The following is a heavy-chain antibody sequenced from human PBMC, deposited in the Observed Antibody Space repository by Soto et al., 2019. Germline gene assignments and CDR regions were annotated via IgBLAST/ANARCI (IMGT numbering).Heavy chain of an antibody. D-gene: IGHD3-10*01. CDR1: GYTFTGYW. CDR2: IYPGDSDT. CDR3: ATSSDGYYYGSGAQGAFDI. Sequence: GESLKISCQGSGYTFTGYWIGWVRQMSGEGLEWMGIIYPGDSDTRYSPSFRGQVTISADKSLSTAYLQWSSLKASDTAMYYCATSSDGYYYGSGAQGAFDIWGQGTMVTVSS. V-gene: IGHV5-51*01. J-gene: IGHJ3*02.